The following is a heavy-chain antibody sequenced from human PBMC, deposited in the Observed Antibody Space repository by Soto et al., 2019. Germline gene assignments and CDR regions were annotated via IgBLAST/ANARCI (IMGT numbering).Heavy chain of an antibody. Sequence: GESLKISCKGSGYSFTSYWISWVRQMPGKGLGRMGRIDPSDSYTNYSPSFQGHVTISADKSISTAYLQWSSLKASDTAMYYCARLGRHCSSTSCYNYGMDVWGQGTTVTVSS. J-gene: IGHJ6*02. CDR1: GYSFTSYW. CDR2: IDPSDSYT. D-gene: IGHD2-2*02. V-gene: IGHV5-10-1*01. CDR3: ARLGRHCSSTSCYNYGMDV.